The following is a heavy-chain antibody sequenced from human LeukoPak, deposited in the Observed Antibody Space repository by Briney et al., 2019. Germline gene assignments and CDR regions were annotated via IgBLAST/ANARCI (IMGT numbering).Heavy chain of an antibody. CDR1: GFTFSSYA. J-gene: IGHJ4*02. CDR3: ARSSYYDILTGNFDY. D-gene: IGHD3-9*01. CDR2: ISYDGSNK. V-gene: IGHV3-30*04. Sequence: GGSLRLSCAASGFTFSSYAMHWVRQAPDKGLEWVAVISYDGSNKYYADSVKGRFTISRDNSKNTLYLQMNSLRAEDTAVYYCARSSYYDILTGNFDYWGQGTLVTVSS.